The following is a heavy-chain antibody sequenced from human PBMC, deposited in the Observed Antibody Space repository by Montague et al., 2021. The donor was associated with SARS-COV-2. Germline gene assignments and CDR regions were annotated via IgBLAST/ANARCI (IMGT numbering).Heavy chain of an antibody. CDR2: LATSGST. CDR1: GGSVSGESHH. Sequence: TLSLTCTVSGGSVSGESHHWSWIRQPAGKGLEWIGQLATSGSTNYNPSLKSRATISIDTSKNQFSLKLTSVTAADTAMYYCGTLTVGGSGRGSWGQGTLVTVSS. V-gene: IGHV4-61*09. D-gene: IGHD3-10*01. J-gene: IGHJ5*02. CDR3: GTLTVGGSGRGS.